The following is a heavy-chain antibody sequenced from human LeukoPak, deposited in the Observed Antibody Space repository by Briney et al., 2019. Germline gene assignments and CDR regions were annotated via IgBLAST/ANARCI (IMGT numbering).Heavy chain of an antibody. CDR1: GGTFSSYA. V-gene: IGHV1-69*04. CDR3: ARGWELLGLNNWFDP. Sequence: ASVKVSCKASGGTFSSYAISWVRQAPGQGLEWMGRIIPIFGIANYAQKFQGRVTITADKSTSTAYMELSSLRSEDTAVYYCARGWELLGLNNWFDPWGQGTLVTVSS. J-gene: IGHJ5*02. D-gene: IGHD1-26*01. CDR2: IIPIFGIA.